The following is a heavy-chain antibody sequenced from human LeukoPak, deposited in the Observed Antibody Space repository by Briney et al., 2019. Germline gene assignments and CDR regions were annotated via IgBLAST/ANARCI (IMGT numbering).Heavy chain of an antibody. V-gene: IGHV4-34*01. CDR1: GITFSTYW. CDR3: ARVAIFGVVINAMDV. J-gene: IGHJ6*02. D-gene: IGHD3-3*01. Sequence: PGGSLRLSCAASGITFSTYWIYWVRQAPGKGLEWIGDINHGGSTNYNPSLRSRVTMSVDTSKNQFSLKLSSVTAADTAVYYCARVAIFGVVINAMDVWGQGITVTVSS. CDR2: INHGGST.